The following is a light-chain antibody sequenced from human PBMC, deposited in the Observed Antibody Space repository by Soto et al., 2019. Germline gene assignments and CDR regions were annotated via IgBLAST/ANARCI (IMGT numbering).Light chain of an antibody. J-gene: IGKJ4*01. CDR1: QSVSSY. V-gene: IGKV3D-15*01. CDR3: QKYNSSPLT. Sequence: DIVMTQSPATLSVSPGDRATLSCWASQSVSSYLAWYQQKPGQAPRLLIYDVSTWATGIPTWFSGSGSGTEFTLTISSLQTEDFAAYYCQKYNSSPLTFGGGTKVEIK. CDR2: DVS.